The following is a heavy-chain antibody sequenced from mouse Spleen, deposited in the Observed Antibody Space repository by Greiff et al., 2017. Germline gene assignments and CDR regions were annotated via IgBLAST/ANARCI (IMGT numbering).Heavy chain of an antibody. D-gene: IGHD4-1*02. CDR1: GFTFSSYA. V-gene: IGHV5-9-3*01. J-gene: IGHJ2*01. CDR3: ARHQLGPRYYFDY. Sequence: EVKLVESGGGLVKPGGSLKLSCAASGFTFSSYAMSWVRQTPEKRLEWVATISSGGSYTYYPDSVKGRFTISRDNAKNTLYLQMSSLRSEDTAMYYCARHQLGPRYYFDYWGQGTTLTVSS. CDR2: ISSGGSYT.